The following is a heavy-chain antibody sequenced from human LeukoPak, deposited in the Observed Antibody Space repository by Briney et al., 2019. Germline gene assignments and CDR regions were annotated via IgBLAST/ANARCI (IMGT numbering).Heavy chain of an antibody. CDR1: GGSISSYY. CDR3: ARTLNYYGSGNFDY. V-gene: IGHV4-59*01. D-gene: IGHD3-10*01. J-gene: IGHJ4*02. Sequence: SSETLSLTCTVSGGSISSYYWSWIRQPPGKGLECIGYIYYSGSTNYNPSLKSRVTISVDTSKNQFSLKLSSVTAADTAVYYCARTLNYYGSGNFDYWGQGTLVTVSS. CDR2: IYYSGST.